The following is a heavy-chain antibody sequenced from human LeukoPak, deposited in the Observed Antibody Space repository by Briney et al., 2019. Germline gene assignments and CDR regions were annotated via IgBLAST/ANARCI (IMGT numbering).Heavy chain of an antibody. J-gene: IGHJ3*02. CDR1: GFTFSRHS. D-gene: IGHD5-18*01. CDR2: INEDGGET. V-gene: IGHV3-7*03. CDR3: AKEVTHEDAFDI. Sequence: GGSLRLSCAASGFTFSRHSINWVRQTPGKGLEWVANINEDGGETYYVDSMRGRFTISRDNAKNSLYLQMNSLRAEDTAVYYCAKEVTHEDAFDIWGQGTMVTVSS.